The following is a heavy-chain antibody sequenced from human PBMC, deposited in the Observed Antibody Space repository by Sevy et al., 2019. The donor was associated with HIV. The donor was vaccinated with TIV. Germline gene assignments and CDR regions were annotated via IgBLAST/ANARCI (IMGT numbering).Heavy chain of an antibody. CDR2: MNPNSGNT. D-gene: IGHD2-2*02. Sequence: ASVKVSCEASGYTFNSDDINWVRQATGQGLEWMGWMNPNSGNTGYAQNFQGRATMTRKTSISTAYMELSSLGSDDTAVYYCAGIIEGRYCSSSSCYKWGAFDLWGQGTMVTVSS. CDR3: AGIIEGRYCSSSSCYKWGAFDL. V-gene: IGHV1-8*01. J-gene: IGHJ3*01. CDR1: GYTFNSDD.